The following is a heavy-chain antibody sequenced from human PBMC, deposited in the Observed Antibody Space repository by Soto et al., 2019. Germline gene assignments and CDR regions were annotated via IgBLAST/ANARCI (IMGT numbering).Heavy chain of an antibody. J-gene: IGHJ6*03. CDR3: ARDRGIGASPDNYMDV. D-gene: IGHD6-13*01. V-gene: IGHV3-21*01. Sequence: EVQLVESGGGLVKPGGSLRLSCAASGFSLSRYTMNWVRQAPRKGLEWVSSISSRSSYIHYADSVKGRFTISRDNAKNSLYLQMNSLRAQDTAVYYCARDRGIGASPDNYMDVWGKGTTVTVSS. CDR1: GFSLSRYT. CDR2: ISSRSSYI.